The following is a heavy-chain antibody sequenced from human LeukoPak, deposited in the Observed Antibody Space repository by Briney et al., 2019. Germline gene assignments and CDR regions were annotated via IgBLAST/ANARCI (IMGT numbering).Heavy chain of an antibody. D-gene: IGHD3-10*01. CDR2: IYYSGST. V-gene: IGHV4-39*07. Sequence: SETLSLTCTVSGGSISSSSYYWGWIRQPPGKGLEWIGSIYYSGSTYYNPSLKSRATISVDTSKNQFSLKLSSVTAADTAVYYCARGSITMVRGVINWFDPWGQGTLVTVSS. CDR1: GGSISSSSYY. J-gene: IGHJ5*02. CDR3: ARGSITMVRGVINWFDP.